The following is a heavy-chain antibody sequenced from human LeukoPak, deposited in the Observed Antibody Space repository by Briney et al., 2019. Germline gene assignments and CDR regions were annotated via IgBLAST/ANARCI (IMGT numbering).Heavy chain of an antibody. D-gene: IGHD3-10*01. J-gene: IGHJ4*02. Sequence: GGSLRLSCAATGFTFSNYAIHWGRQAPGKGLERVAFISDDGSRQNYADSVKGRFTISRDNSKNTLNLQMNSLRAEDTAVYYCVKDRTGTYTLDYWGQGTLVTVSS. CDR1: GFTFSNYA. CDR2: ISDDGSRQ. CDR3: VKDRTGTYTLDY. V-gene: IGHV3-30-3*01.